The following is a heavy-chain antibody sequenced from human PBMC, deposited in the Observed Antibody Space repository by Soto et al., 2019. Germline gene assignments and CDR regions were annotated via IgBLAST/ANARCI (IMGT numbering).Heavy chain of an antibody. CDR2: ISSSSSYI. Sequence: PGGSLRLSCAASGFTFSSYSMNWVRQAPGKGLEWVSSISSSSSYIYYADSVKGRFTISRDNAKNSLYLQMNSLRAEDTAVYYCARVSVTTYYYYYGMDVWGQGTTVTVSS. J-gene: IGHJ6*02. CDR1: GFTFSSYS. CDR3: ARVSVTTYYYYYGMDV. D-gene: IGHD4-4*01. V-gene: IGHV3-21*01.